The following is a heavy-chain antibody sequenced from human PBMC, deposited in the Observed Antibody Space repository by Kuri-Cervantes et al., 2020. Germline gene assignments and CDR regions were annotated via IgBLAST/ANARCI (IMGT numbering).Heavy chain of an antibody. J-gene: IGHJ4*02. CDR1: GFTFSSYW. CDR2: IKQDGSEK. CDR3: ARDLNYYDSSGYSI. V-gene: IGHV3-7*03. D-gene: IGHD3-22*01. Sequence: GESLKISCAASGFTFSSYWMGWVRQAPGKGLEWVANIKQDGSEKYYVDSVEGRFTISRDNAKNSLYLQMNSLRAEDTAVYYCARDLNYYDSSGYSIWGQGTLVTVSS.